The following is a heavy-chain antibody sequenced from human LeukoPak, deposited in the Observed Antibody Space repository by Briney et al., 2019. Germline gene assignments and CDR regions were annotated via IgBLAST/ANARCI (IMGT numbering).Heavy chain of an antibody. CDR3: AHLRGYYDILTGYLNWFDP. CDR2: IYWDDDK. CDR1: GFSLSTSGVG. D-gene: IGHD3-9*01. V-gene: IGHV2-5*02. J-gene: IGHJ5*02. Sequence: ESGPTLVKPTQTLTLTCTFSGFSLSTSGVGVGWIRQPPGKALEWLALIYWDDDKRYSPSLKSRLTITKDTSKNQVVLTMTNMDPVDTATYYCAHLRGYYDILTGYLNWFDPWGQGTLVTVSS.